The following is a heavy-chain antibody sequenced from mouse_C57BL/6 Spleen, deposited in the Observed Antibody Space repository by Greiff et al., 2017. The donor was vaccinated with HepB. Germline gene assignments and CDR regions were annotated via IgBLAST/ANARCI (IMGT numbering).Heavy chain of an antibody. D-gene: IGHD2-3*01. J-gene: IGHJ1*03. V-gene: IGHV1-82*01. CDR2: IYPGDGDT. Sequence: QVQLQQSGPELVKPGASVKISCKASGYAFSSSWMNWVKQRPGKGLEWIGRIYPGDGDTNYNGKFKGKATLTADKSSSTAYMQLSSLTSEDSAVYFCARTYDPFYWYFDVWGTGTTVTVSS. CDR1: GYAFSSSW. CDR3: ARTYDPFYWYFDV.